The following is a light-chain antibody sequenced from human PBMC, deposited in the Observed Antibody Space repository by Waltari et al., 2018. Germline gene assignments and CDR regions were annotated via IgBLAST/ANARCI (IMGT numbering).Light chain of an antibody. Sequence: QSALTQPASVSGSPGPSITISCTGTSSDVGFYNLVSWYQQHPGKAPELVVYEVISRPSGVSIRCSGSKSGNTASLTISGLQAEDEADYYCCSYAGRNIWVFGGGTKLTVL. V-gene: IGLV2-23*02. CDR2: EVI. J-gene: IGLJ3*02. CDR3: CSYAGRNIWV. CDR1: SSDVGFYNL.